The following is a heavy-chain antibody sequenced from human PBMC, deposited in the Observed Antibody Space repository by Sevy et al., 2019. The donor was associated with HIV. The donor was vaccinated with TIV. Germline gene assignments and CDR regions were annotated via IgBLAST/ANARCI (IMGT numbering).Heavy chain of an antibody. CDR2: IYYSGTT. V-gene: IGHV4-59*01. Sequence: SETLCLTCTVSGGSMSSYYWTWIRQPPGKGLEWIGFIYYSGTTDYNPSLKSRVTISLDTSKNQFSLRLTSVTAADTAVYYCARDQGGGTSTRVFDYWGQGTMVTVSS. CDR3: ARDQGGGTSTRVFDY. D-gene: IGHD2-2*01. CDR1: GGSMSSYY. J-gene: IGHJ4*02.